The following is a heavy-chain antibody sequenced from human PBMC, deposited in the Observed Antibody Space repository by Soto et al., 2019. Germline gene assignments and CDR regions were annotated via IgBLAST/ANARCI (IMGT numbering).Heavy chain of an antibody. J-gene: IGHJ4*02. Sequence: GGPLRLSCAASGFTFSSYAMSWVRQAPGKGLEWVSAISGSGGSTYYADSVKGRFTISRDNSKNTLYLQMNSLRAEDTAVYYCANPPLYYYDSSGYSDYWGQGTLVTVSS. CDR3: ANPPLYYYDSSGYSDY. V-gene: IGHV3-23*01. CDR1: GFTFSSYA. D-gene: IGHD3-22*01. CDR2: ISGSGGST.